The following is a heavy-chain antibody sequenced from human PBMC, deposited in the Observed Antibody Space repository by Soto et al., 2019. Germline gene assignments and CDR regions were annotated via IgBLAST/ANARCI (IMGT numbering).Heavy chain of an antibody. J-gene: IGHJ5*02. CDR2: IIPILSTT. Sequence: ASVKVSCKRSGGTHGTYSLNWVLQAPGQGLEWMGAIIPILSTTNYAQRFQGRVTITADESTGTVYLELTSLKFEDTAVYYCASRAMAVTWFDPWGQGTLVTVSS. CDR3: ASRAMAVTWFDP. CDR1: GGTHGTYS. V-gene: IGHV1-69*13. D-gene: IGHD6-19*01.